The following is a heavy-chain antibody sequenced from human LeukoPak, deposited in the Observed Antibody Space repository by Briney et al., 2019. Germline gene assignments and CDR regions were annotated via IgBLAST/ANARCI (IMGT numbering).Heavy chain of an antibody. CDR2: INSKNGDK. D-gene: IGHD3-10*01. CDR1: GHTFTVYY. J-gene: IGHJ4*02. V-gene: IGHV1-2*02. CDR3: ARGGYTSGRTASDF. Sequence: GASVKVSFKTSGHTFTVYYIHWVRQAPGQGLEWMGWINSKNGDKNYAQTCKGRVTMTRDTSISTTYMELISLGSDGTAFYYCARGGYTSGRTASDFWGQGTLVSVSS.